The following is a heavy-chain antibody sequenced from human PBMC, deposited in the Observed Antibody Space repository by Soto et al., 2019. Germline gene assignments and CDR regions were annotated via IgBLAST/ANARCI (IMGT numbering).Heavy chain of an antibody. J-gene: IGHJ4*02. CDR1: GYSFTSYW. Sequence: PGESLKISCKGSGYSFTSYWIGWVRQMPGKGLEWMGIIYPGDSDTRYSPSFQGQVTISADNSKNTLYLQMNSLRAEDTAVYYCARGRGAAADYFDFWGQGTLVTVSS. CDR2: IYPGDSDT. CDR3: ARGRGAAADYFDF. V-gene: IGHV5-51*01. D-gene: IGHD6-13*01.